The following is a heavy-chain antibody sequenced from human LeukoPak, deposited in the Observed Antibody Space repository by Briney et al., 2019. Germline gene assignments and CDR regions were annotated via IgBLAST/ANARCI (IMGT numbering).Heavy chain of an antibody. Sequence: ASVKASCKASGFTFTSYGISWVRQAPGQGLEWMGWISAYNGNTNYAQKLQGRVTMTTDTSTSTAYMELRSLRSDDTAVYYCAILRFLEWSPLDVWGKGTTVTVSS. CDR2: ISAYNGNT. D-gene: IGHD3-3*01. CDR1: GFTFTSYG. V-gene: IGHV1-18*01. J-gene: IGHJ6*04. CDR3: AILRFLEWSPLDV.